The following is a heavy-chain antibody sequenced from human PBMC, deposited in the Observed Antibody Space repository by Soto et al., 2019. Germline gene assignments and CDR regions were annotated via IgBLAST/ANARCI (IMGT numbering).Heavy chain of an antibody. CDR1: GFSFSSYA. V-gene: IGHV3-23*01. D-gene: IGHD1-26*01. J-gene: IGHJ4*02. CDR2: ISGSGSRT. CDR3: AKDRSGSYPLTPYDY. Sequence: GSLRLSCAASGFSFSSYAMSWVRQAPGKGLECVSLISGSGSRTYYTDSVKGRFTISRDNSKNTMYLEMNSLRVDDTAVYYCAKDRSGSYPLTPYDYWGQGSLVTVSS.